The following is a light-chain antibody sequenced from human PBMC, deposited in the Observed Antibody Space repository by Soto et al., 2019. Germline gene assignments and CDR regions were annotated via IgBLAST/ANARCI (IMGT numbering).Light chain of an antibody. CDR1: QSVNSNY. CDR3: QQRSHWPRT. J-gene: IGKJ1*01. Sequence: EIVLTQSPGTLSLSPGERATLSCRASQSVNSNYLVWYQQKPGQAPRLLIYGASTRAAGITDRFSGSGSGTEFTLTISRLEPEDFAVYYCQQRSHWPRTFGQGTRVDIK. V-gene: IGKV3D-20*02. CDR2: GAS.